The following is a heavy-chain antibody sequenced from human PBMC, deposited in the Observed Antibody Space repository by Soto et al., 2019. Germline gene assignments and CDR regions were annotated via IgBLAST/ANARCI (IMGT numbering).Heavy chain of an antibody. CDR3: ARVSDYYDSSGAFDI. J-gene: IGHJ3*02. CDR1: GGSISSGDYY. D-gene: IGHD3-22*01. Sequence: QVQLQESGPGLMKPSQTLSLTCTVSGGSISSGDYYWSWIRQPPGKGLEWIGYIYYSGSTYYNPSLKSRVTISVDTSKNQSSLQLSSVTAADTAVYYCARVSDYYDSSGAFDIWGQGTMVTVSS. V-gene: IGHV4-30-4*01. CDR2: IYYSGST.